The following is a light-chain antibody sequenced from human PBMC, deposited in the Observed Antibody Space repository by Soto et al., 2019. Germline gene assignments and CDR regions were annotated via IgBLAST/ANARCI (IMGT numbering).Light chain of an antibody. CDR3: QQRTNWPPIT. CDR2: DAS. J-gene: IGKJ5*01. V-gene: IGKV3-11*01. CDR1: QRITNW. Sequence: TQSPSTLAAFAGDRVTITCRASQRITNWLAWYQQKPGKAPSLLIYDASKRPTGIPARFSGSGSGTDFTLTISSLEPEDFAVYYCQQRTNWPPITFGQGTRLEIK.